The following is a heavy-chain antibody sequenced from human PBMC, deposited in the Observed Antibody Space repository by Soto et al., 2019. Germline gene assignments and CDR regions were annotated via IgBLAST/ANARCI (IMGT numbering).Heavy chain of an antibody. V-gene: IGHV2-70*04. Sequence: SGPTGEPTQTLTLTCTFSGFSLSTSGMRVSWIRQPPGKALEWLARIDWDDDKFYSTSLKTRLTISKDTSKNQVVLTMTNMDPVDTATYYCARTLNWGSSPVDAFDIWGQGTMVTVS. CDR2: IDWDDDK. D-gene: IGHD7-27*01. J-gene: IGHJ3*02. CDR3: ARTLNWGSSPVDAFDI. CDR1: GFSLSTSGMR.